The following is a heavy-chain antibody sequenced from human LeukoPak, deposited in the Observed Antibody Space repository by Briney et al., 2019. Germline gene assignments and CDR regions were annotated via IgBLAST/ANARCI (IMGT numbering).Heavy chain of an antibody. CDR3: ARDRLSLGWPSL. D-gene: IGHD5-24*01. CDR2: IYYSGST. CDR1: GGSISSGGYY. Sequence: SETLSLTCTVSGGSISSGGYYWSWIRQHPGKGLEWIGYIYYSGSTYYNPSLKSRVTISVDTSKNQFSLKLSSVTAADTAVYYCARDRLSLGWPSLWGQETLVTVSS. J-gene: IGHJ4*02. V-gene: IGHV4-31*03.